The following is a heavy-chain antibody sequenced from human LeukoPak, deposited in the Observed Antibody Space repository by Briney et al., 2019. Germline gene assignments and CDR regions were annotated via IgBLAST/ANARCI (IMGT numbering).Heavy chain of an antibody. J-gene: IGHJ4*02. CDR3: ARAPRLPSAPIDY. CDR1: GFTFSSYA. CDR2: ISGSGGST. V-gene: IGHV3-23*01. D-gene: IGHD3-16*01. Sequence: GGSLRLSCAASGFTFSSYAMSWVRQAPGKGLEWVSAISGSGGSTYYADSVKGRFTISRDNSKNTLYLQMNSLRAEDTAVYYCARAPRLPSAPIDYWGQGTLVTVSS.